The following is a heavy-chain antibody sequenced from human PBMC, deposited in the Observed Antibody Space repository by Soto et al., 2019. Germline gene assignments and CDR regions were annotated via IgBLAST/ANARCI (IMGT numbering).Heavy chain of an antibody. CDR1: GFTFTSYW. D-gene: IGHD4-17*01. V-gene: IGHV3-74*01. J-gene: IGHJ6*02. CDR2: CNTDGSTT. CDR3: AREGPVNGGNLFYYYGMDV. Sequence: GGSLRLSCAASGFTFTSYWVHLVRQVPGKELEWVSRCNTDGSTTSYADSVKGRFTISRDNAKRTLYLQMNSLRDGDTAVYYCAREGPVNGGNLFYYYGMDVWGQGTTVTVSS.